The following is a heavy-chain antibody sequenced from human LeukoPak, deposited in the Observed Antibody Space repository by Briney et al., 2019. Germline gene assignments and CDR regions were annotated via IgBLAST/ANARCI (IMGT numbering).Heavy chain of an antibody. CDR3: AKDRSSITSCSNY. Sequence: GGSLRLSCAASGFTFSSYAMSWVRQAPGKGLEWVSAISGSGGSTYYADSVKGRFTISRDNSKNTLYLQMNSLRAEDTALYYCAKDRSSITSCSNYWGQGTLVTVSS. CDR1: GFTFSSYA. J-gene: IGHJ4*02. V-gene: IGHV3-23*01. D-gene: IGHD2-2*01. CDR2: ISGSGGST.